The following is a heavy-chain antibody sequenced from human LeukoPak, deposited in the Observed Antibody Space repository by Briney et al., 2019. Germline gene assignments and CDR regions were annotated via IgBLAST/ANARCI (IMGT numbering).Heavy chain of an antibody. CDR3: ARDRYLGLGSSWLDY. Sequence: VGSLRLSCAASGFTFSDYAMTWVRQAPGKGLEWVSAISGSGGSTYYADSVKGRFTISRDNSKNTLYLQMNSLRAEDTAVYYCARDRYLGLGSSWLDYWGQGTLVTVSS. CDR2: ISGSGGST. J-gene: IGHJ4*02. V-gene: IGHV3-23*01. CDR1: GFTFSDYA. D-gene: IGHD6-13*01.